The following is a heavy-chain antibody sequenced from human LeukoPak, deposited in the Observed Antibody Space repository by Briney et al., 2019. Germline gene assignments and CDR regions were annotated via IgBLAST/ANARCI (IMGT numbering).Heavy chain of an antibody. CDR2: ISGSGGST. V-gene: IGHV3-23*01. CDR1: GFTFSSYA. D-gene: IGHD4-17*01. Sequence: GGSLRLSCAASGFTFSSYAMSWVRQAPGKGLEWVSAISGSGGSTYYADSVKGRFTISRDNSKNTLYLQMNSLRADDTAVYYCAKEIYGDSTGGRFQHWGQGTLVTVSS. CDR3: AKEIYGDSTGGRFQH. J-gene: IGHJ1*01.